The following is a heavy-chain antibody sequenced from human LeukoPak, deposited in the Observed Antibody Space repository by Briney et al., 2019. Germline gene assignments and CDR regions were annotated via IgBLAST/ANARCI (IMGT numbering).Heavy chain of an antibody. V-gene: IGHV1-46*01. CDR1: GYTFTCYY. CDR2: INPSGGST. CDR3: ARSARPGSSSLEYFQH. D-gene: IGHD6-13*01. J-gene: IGHJ1*01. Sequence: ASVKVSCKASGYTFTCYYMHWVRQAPGQGLEWMGIINPSGGSTSYAQKFQGRVTMTRDTSTSTVYMELSSLRSEDTAVYYCARSARPGSSSLEYFQHWGQGTLVTVSS.